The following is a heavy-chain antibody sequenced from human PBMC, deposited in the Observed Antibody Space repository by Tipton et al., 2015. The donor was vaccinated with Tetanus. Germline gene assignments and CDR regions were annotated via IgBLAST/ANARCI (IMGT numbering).Heavy chain of an antibody. CDR1: GGSISSGGYF. Sequence: TLSLTCTVSGGSISSGGYFWNWIRQRPGKGPEWIGYIYYSGSTYYNPSLKSRVSMSVDTSKNQLFLNLTSLTAADTAVYYCARDQGGGRVVRLNWFDPWGPGTLVTVSS. CDR2: IYYSGST. J-gene: IGHJ5*02. CDR3: ARDQGGGRVVRLNWFDP. V-gene: IGHV4-31*03. D-gene: IGHD6-6*01.